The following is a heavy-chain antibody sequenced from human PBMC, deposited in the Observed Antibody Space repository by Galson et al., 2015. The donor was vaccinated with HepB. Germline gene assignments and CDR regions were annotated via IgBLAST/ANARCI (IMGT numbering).Heavy chain of an antibody. V-gene: IGHV3-15*07. Sequence: SLRLSCAASGFTFSNAWMNWVRQAPGKGLEWVGRIKSKTDGGTTDYAAPVKGRFTISRDDSKNTLYLQMNSLKTEDTAVYYCTTAPYSGSFLDAFDIWGQGTMVTVSS. CDR2: IKSKTDGGTT. CDR1: GFTFSNAW. D-gene: IGHD6-13*01. J-gene: IGHJ3*02. CDR3: TTAPYSGSFLDAFDI.